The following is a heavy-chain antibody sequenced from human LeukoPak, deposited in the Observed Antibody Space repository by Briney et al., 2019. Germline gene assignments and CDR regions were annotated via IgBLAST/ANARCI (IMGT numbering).Heavy chain of an antibody. Sequence: GGSLRLSCAASGFTFSSYGMHWVRQAPGKGLEWVAVIWYDGSNKYYADSVKGRFTISRDNSKNTLYLQMNSLRAEDTAVYYCAREIDEDYNYYYGMDVWGQGTTVTVSS. CDR2: IWYDGSNK. V-gene: IGHV3-33*01. J-gene: IGHJ6*02. CDR3: AREIDEDYNYYYGMDV. CDR1: GFTFSSYG.